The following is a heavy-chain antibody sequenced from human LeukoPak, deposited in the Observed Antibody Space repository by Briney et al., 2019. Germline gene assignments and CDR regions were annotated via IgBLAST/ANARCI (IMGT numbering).Heavy chain of an antibody. CDR2: INQDGSEK. Sequence: PGGSLRLSCAASGFTFSNYWMSWVRQAPGKGLEWVANINQDGSEKYYVDSVKGRFTISRDNAKNLLYLQMNSLRAEDTAVYYCARGGYSGYDELDAFDIWGQGTMVTVSS. CDR1: GFTFSNYW. CDR3: ARGGYSGYDELDAFDI. D-gene: IGHD5-12*01. J-gene: IGHJ3*02. V-gene: IGHV3-7*01.